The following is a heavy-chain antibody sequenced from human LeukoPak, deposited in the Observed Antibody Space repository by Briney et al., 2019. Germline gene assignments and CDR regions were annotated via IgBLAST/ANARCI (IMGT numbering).Heavy chain of an antibody. CDR1: GFTFSSYS. D-gene: IGHD6-19*01. V-gene: IGHV3-21*01. J-gene: IGHJ4*02. CDR3: ARGPRKGYSSGWYEGGYYFDY. CDR2: ISSSSSYI. Sequence: PGGPLRLSCAASGFTFSSYSMNWVRQAPGKGLEWVSSISSSSSYIYYADSVKGRFTISRDNAKNSLYLQMNSLRAEDTAVYYCARGPRKGYSSGWYEGGYYFDYWGQGTLVTVSS.